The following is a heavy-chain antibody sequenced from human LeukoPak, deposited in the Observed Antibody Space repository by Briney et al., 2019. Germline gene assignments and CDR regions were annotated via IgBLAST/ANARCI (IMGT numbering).Heavy chain of an antibody. V-gene: IGHV1-18*01. CDR2: ISAYNGNT. CDR1: GYTFTSYG. CDR3: ARSGYCSSTSCRFNYYYYYYMDV. D-gene: IGHD2-2*03. Sequence: GASVKVSCKASGYTFTSYGISWVRQAPGQGLEWMGWISAYNGNTNYAQKLQGRVTMTTDTSTSTAYMELRSLRSDDTAVYYCARSGYCSSTSCRFNYYYYYYMDVWGKGTTVTVSS. J-gene: IGHJ6*03.